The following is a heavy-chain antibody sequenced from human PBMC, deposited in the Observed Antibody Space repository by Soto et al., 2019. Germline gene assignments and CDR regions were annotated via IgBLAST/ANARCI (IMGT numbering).Heavy chain of an antibody. Sequence: SETLSLTCTVSGGSISSSNYYWGWIRQPPGKGLEWIGNIYYSGSTYYNPSLESRVTISVDMSKNQFSLKLSSVTAADTAAYYCARHFTIAAPFDYWGQGTLVTVSS. CDR1: GGSISSSNYY. CDR2: IYYSGST. J-gene: IGHJ4*02. D-gene: IGHD6-6*01. CDR3: ARHFTIAAPFDY. V-gene: IGHV4-39*01.